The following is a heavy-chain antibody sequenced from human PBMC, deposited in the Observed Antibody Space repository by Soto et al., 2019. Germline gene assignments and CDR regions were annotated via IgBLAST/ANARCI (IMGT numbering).Heavy chain of an antibody. Sequence: PSVKVSCKASGYTFTSYYMHWVRQAPGQGLEWMGIINPSGGSTSYAQKFQGRVTMTRDTSTSTVYMELSSLRSEDTAVYYCARGERITMVRGVGLGYWGQGTLVTVSS. CDR3: ARGERITMVRGVGLGY. J-gene: IGHJ4*02. V-gene: IGHV1-46*01. CDR1: GYTFTSYY. CDR2: INPSGGST. D-gene: IGHD3-10*01.